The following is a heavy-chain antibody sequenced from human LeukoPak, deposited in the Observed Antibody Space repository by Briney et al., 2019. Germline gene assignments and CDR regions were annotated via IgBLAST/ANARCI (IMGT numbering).Heavy chain of an antibody. D-gene: IGHD6-19*01. CDR1: GFTFSSYE. J-gene: IGHJ5*02. V-gene: IGHV3-48*03. Sequence: PGGSLRLSCAASGFTFSSYEMNWVRQAPGKGLEWVSYIRCSGSNIYYADSVKGRFTISRDKAKHSLYLQMNSLRAEDTAVYFCVREGGSGGCSNWFLPWGEGALVTLSS. CDR2: IRCSGSNI. CDR3: VREGGSGGCSNWFLP.